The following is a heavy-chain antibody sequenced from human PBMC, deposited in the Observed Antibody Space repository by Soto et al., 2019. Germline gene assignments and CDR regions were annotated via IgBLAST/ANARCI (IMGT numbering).Heavy chain of an antibody. J-gene: IGHJ5*02. CDR2: IYTSGST. Sequence: SETLSLTCTVSGGSISSYSWSWIRQPAGKGLEWIGRIYTSGSTNYNPSLKSRVTMSVDTSKNQFSLKLSSVTAADTAVYYCARGGVWYGPNLRTGFDPWGQGTLVIVSS. CDR1: GGSISSYS. D-gene: IGHD6-19*01. V-gene: IGHV4-4*07. CDR3: ARGGVWYGPNLRTGFDP.